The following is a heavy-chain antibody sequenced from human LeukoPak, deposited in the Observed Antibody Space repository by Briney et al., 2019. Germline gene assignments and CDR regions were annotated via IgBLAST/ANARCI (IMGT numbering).Heavy chain of an antibody. V-gene: IGHV4-34*01. Sequence: SETLSLTCAVYGVSFSGYYWTWVRQPPGKGLEWIGEINHSGSTNYNPSLKSRVTISVDKSKNQFSLNLTSVTAADTAVYYCARHPFMGYYYYMDVWGQGTTVTISS. CDR2: INHSGST. CDR1: GVSFSGYY. CDR3: ARHPFMGYYYYMDV. J-gene: IGHJ6*03.